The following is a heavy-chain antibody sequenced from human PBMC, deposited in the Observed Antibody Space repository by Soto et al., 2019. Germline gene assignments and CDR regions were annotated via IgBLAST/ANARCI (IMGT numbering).Heavy chain of an antibody. CDR1: GFTFSNAW. CDR3: TTDTTTVVTPAHDAFDI. J-gene: IGHJ3*02. CDR2: IKSKTDGGTT. Sequence: GGSLRLSCAASGFTFSNAWMNWVRQAPGKGLEWVGRIKSKTDGGTTDYAAPVKGRFTISRDDSKNTLYLQMNSLKTEDTAVYYCTTDTTTVVTPAHDAFDIWGQGTMVTVSS. V-gene: IGHV3-15*07. D-gene: IGHD4-17*01.